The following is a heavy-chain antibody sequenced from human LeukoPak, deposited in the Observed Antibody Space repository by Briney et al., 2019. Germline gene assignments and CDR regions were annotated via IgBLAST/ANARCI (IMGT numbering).Heavy chain of an antibody. Sequence: GGSLPVSCAASGFTFSSAWMSWVRQAPGKGLEWVGRIKSKSDGGTTDYAAPVKGRFTISRDDSKNTLYLQMNSLKTEDTAVYYCTTVEMGDWDYWGQETVVPVFS. J-gene: IGHJ4*02. V-gene: IGHV3-15*01. D-gene: IGHD5-24*01. CDR3: TTVEMGDWDY. CDR2: IKSKSDGGTT. CDR1: GFTFSSAW.